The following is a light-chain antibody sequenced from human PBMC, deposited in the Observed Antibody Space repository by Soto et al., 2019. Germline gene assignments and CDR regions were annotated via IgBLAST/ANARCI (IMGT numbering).Light chain of an antibody. J-gene: IGKJ1*01. CDR3: QQYNSYSWT. V-gene: IGKV1-5*01. CDR1: QTISFW. CDR2: DAS. Sequence: DIQMTQSPSTLSASVGNIVTITCRASQTISFWLAWYQQKPGKAPKLLIYDASSLESGVPSRFSGSGSGTEFTLTISSLQPDDFATYYCQQYNSYSWTFGQGTKVDIK.